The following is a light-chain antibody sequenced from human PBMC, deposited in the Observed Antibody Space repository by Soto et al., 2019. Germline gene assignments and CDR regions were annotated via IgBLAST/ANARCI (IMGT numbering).Light chain of an antibody. Sequence: AIRMTQCPSLFSASTGDXVXXTCRASQGISSYLAWYQKKKGKQNKILIYAQSTLQSGVPSSFSASGSRTDFTLTLRCLQPQDFETYYCQQYYSYPLTFGQGTKVDIK. V-gene: IGKV1-8*01. CDR2: AQS. CDR3: QQYYSYPLT. J-gene: IGKJ1*01. CDR1: QGISSY.